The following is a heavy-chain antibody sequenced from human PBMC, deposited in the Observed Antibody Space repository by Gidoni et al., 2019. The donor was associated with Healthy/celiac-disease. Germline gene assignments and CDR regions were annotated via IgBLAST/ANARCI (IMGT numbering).Heavy chain of an antibody. CDR1: GFTFGSYS. J-gene: IGHJ3*02. Sequence: EVQLVESGGGLVKPGGSLRLSCAASGFTFGSYSMNWVRQAPGKGLEWVSSISSSSSYIYYADSVKGRFTISRDNAKNSLYLQMNSLRAEDTAVYYCARDGYYYDSSGYHDAFDIWGQGTMVTVSS. D-gene: IGHD3-22*01. CDR2: ISSSSSYI. CDR3: ARDGYYYDSSGYHDAFDI. V-gene: IGHV3-21*01.